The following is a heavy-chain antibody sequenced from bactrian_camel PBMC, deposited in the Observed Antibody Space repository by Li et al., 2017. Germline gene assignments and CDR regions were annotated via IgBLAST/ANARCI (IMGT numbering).Heavy chain of an antibody. CDR1: GFSFSTYA. D-gene: IGHD6*01. Sequence: HVQLVESGGGLVRPGESLRLSCAASGFSFSTYAMSWVRQAPWKGLEWVSGISAAGADTGYADSVRGRFTISKDVDKNTLYLQMNSLKSDATAMYFCAADGSSWYHYYRWGRGTQVTVS. CDR3: AADGSSWYHYYR. CDR2: ISAAGADT. J-gene: IGHJ4*01. V-gene: IGHV3S7*01.